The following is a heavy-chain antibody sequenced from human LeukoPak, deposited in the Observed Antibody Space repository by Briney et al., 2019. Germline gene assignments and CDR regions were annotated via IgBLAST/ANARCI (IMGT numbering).Heavy chain of an antibody. Sequence: GGSLRLSCAASGFIFSSHGMNWVRQAPGKGLEWVAGINTDGSEKYSVNSVKGRFTISRDNAKNSLYLQMNSLRAEDTAVYYCARDRGYSSFDYWGQGTLVTVSS. CDR1: GFIFSSHG. J-gene: IGHJ4*02. CDR2: INTDGSEK. CDR3: ARDRGYSSFDY. D-gene: IGHD6-19*01. V-gene: IGHV3-7*01.